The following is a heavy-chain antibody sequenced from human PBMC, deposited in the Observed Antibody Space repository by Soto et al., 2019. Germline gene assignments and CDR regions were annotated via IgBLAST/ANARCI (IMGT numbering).Heavy chain of an antibody. CDR2: IIPIFGTA. Sequence: GASVKISCKASGGTFSSYAISWVRQAPGQGLEWMGGIIPIFGTANYAQKFQGRVTITADESTSTAYMELSSLRSEDTAVYYCARVHTAMAIDYWGQGTLVTVSS. J-gene: IGHJ4*02. V-gene: IGHV1-69*13. CDR3: ARVHTAMAIDY. D-gene: IGHD5-18*01. CDR1: GGTFSSYA.